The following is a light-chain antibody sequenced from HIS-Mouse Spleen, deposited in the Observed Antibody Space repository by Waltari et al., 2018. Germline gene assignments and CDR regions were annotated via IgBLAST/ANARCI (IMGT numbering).Light chain of an antibody. J-gene: IGLJ2*01. V-gene: IGLV3-1*01. CDR1: TLGDKY. CDR3: QAWDSSVV. Sequence: SYELTQPPSVSVSPGQTASITCTGDTLGDKYAGWYQQKPGQAPVLVIYQDSKRPSGIPERFSGSNSGNTATLTISGTQAMDEADYYCQAWDSSVVFGGGTKLTVL. CDR2: QDS.